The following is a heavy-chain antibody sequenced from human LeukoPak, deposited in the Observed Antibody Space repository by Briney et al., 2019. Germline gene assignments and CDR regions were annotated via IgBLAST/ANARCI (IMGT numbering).Heavy chain of an antibody. CDR2: ISWNSGSI. CDR1: GFTFDDYA. CDR3: AKDVSLGYCSGGSCSAHFDY. J-gene: IGHJ4*02. D-gene: IGHD2-15*01. V-gene: IGHV3-9*03. Sequence: SLRLSCAASGFTFDDYAMHWVRQAPGKGLEWVSGISWNSGSIGYADSVKGRFTISRDNAKNSLYLQMNSLRAEDMALYYCAKDVSLGYCSGGSCSAHFDYWGQGTLVTVSS.